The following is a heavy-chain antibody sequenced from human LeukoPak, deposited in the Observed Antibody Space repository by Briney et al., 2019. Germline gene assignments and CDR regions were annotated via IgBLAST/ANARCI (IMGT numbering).Heavy chain of an antibody. J-gene: IGHJ3*02. Sequence: PGRSLRLSCIASGFTFSSYAMHWVRQAPGKGLEWVAVISYDGNKKYYADSVKGRFTISRDNSKNTLYLQMNSLRAEDTAVYYCARESEAFDIWGQGTMVTVSS. CDR2: ISYDGNKK. CDR1: GFTFSSYA. CDR3: ARESEAFDI. V-gene: IGHV3-30-3*01.